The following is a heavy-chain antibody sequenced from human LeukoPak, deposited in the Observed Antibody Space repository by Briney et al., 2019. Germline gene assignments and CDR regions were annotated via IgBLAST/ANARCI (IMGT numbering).Heavy chain of an antibody. Sequence: PGGSLRLSCAASGFTFSNAWMSWVRQAPGKGLEWVGRIKSKTDGGTTDYAAPVKGRFTISRDNSKNTLYLQMNSLRTEDTAVYFCAKDRAITVAGTGLEYWGQGALVTVSS. J-gene: IGHJ4*02. CDR3: AKDRAITVAGTGLEY. D-gene: IGHD6-19*01. CDR1: GFTFSNAW. V-gene: IGHV3-15*01. CDR2: IKSKTDGGTT.